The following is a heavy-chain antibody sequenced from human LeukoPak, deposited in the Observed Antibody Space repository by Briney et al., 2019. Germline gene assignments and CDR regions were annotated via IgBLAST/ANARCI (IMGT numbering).Heavy chain of an antibody. CDR3: AREGITMVRGVFDY. CDR2: ISAYDGNT. J-gene: IGHJ4*02. V-gene: IGHV1-18*01. CDR1: GYTFTSYG. D-gene: IGHD3-10*01. Sequence: ASVKVSCKASGYTFTSYGISWVRQAPGQGLEWMGWISAYDGNTNYAQKLQGRVTMTTDTSTSTAYMELRSLRSDDTAAYYCAREGITMVRGVFDYWGQGTLVTVSS.